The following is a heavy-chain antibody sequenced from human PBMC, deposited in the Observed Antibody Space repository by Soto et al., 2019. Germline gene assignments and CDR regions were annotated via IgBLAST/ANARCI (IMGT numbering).Heavy chain of an antibody. CDR2: ISSSSSTI. V-gene: IGHV3-48*02. J-gene: IGHJ6*02. CDR3: ARDLEYYYGSGSYYSRYYYYGMDV. Sequence: XGSLSLTCAASGLTFSSYSMNWVRQAPGKGLEWVSYISSSSSTIYYADSVKGRFTIYRDNAKNSLYLQMNSLRDEDTAVYYCARDLEYYYGSGSYYSRYYYYGMDVWGQGTTVTVSS. D-gene: IGHD3-10*01. CDR1: GLTFSSYS.